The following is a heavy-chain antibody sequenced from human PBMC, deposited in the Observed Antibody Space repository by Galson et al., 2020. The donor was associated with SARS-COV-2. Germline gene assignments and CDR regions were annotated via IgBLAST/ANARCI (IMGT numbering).Heavy chain of an antibody. CDR2: IDYSGST. Sequence: SETLSLTCVVNGGSLSGYVWTWIRQPPGKGLEWIGQIDYSGSTNYSPSLRSRLTIPVDTSNNQFSLKLTSVTAADTAMYYCARSVLASGWSCDYWGQGTLVTVSS. CDR1: GGSLSGYV. J-gene: IGHJ4*02. V-gene: IGHV4-34*01. D-gene: IGHD6-19*01. CDR3: ARSVLASGWSCDY.